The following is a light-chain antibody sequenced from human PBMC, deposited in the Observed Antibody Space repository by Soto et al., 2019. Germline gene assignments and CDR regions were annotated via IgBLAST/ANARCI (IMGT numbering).Light chain of an antibody. J-gene: IGLJ1*01. CDR3: SSHGGSNNPLV. Sequence: QSALTQPPSASGSPGQSVAISCTGTSSDIGGYNFVSWYQQHPGKAPKLMIYEVTKRPSGVPDRFSGSKSGNTATLIVSGIQAEDEADYYCSSHGGSNNPLVFGTGTKLTVL. CDR2: EVT. V-gene: IGLV2-8*01. CDR1: SSDIGGYNF.